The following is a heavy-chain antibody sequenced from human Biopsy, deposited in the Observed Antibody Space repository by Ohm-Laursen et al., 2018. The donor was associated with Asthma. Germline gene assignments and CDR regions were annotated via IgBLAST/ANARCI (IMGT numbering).Heavy chain of an antibody. CDR2: IMTVFGTT. D-gene: IGHD6-19*01. V-gene: IGHV1-69*13. Sequence: SVKVSCKAPGGTFSNFAISWVRQAPGQGLEWLGGIMTVFGTTNYTQKCHGRVTITADESTSTAYMEWTSLRSEDTAIYYCARCQVGYSSGWSLLLKKIYYSGMDVWGQGTAVTVSS. CDR1: GGTFSNFA. J-gene: IGHJ6*02. CDR3: ARCQVGYSSGWSLLLKKIYYSGMDV.